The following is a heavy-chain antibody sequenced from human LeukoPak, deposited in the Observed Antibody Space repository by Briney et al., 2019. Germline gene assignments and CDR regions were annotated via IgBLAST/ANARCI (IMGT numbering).Heavy chain of an antibody. J-gene: IGHJ3*02. CDR1: GFIFSSYS. Sequence: GGSLRLSCAASGFIFSSYSMNWVRQAPGKGLEWVSSISSSSSYIYYADSVKGRFTISRDNAKNSLYLQMNSLRAEDTAVYYCARVGTGNDAFDIWGQGTMVTVSS. V-gene: IGHV3-21*01. D-gene: IGHD3/OR15-3a*01. CDR3: ARVGTGNDAFDI. CDR2: ISSSSSYI.